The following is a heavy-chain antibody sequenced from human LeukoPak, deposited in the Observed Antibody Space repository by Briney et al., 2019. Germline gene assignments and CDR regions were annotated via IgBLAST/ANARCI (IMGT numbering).Heavy chain of an antibody. V-gene: IGHV1-2*02. J-gene: IGHJ6*02. CDR2: INPKSGGT. CDR1: GYTFTGYF. CDR3: ARVVAYYYGMDV. Sequence: ASVKVSCKASGYTFTGYFMHWVRQAPGQGFEWMGWINPKSGGTNYAQKFQGRVTMTRDTSISTAYMELSRLRSDDTAVYYCARVVAYYYGMDVWGQGTTVTVSS.